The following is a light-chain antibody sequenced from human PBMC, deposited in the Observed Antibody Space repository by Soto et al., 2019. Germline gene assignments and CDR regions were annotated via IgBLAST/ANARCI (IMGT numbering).Light chain of an antibody. CDR2: SNN. CDR1: SSNIGSNT. V-gene: IGLV1-44*01. CDR3: AVWDDSLNGVV. J-gene: IGLJ2*01. Sequence: QSVLTQPPSASGTPGQRVTISCSGSSSNIGSNTVNWYQQLPGTAPKLLIYSNNQRPSGVPDRFSGSKSGTSAPLAISGLQSEDEADYYCAVWDDSLNGVVFGGGTKVTVL.